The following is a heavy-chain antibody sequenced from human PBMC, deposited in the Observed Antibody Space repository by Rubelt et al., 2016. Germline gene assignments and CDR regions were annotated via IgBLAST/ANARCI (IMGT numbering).Heavy chain of an antibody. Sequence: QLQLQESGPGLVKPSETLSLTCTVSGGSISSSSYYWGWIRQPPGKGLEWIGEINHSGSTNYNRRFKSRVTIVWGRAKDRFSLKRSFVTAADTAVYYCARHRLGVNWNFLDYWGQGTLVTVSS. D-gene: IGHD1-7*01. CDR2: INHSGST. V-gene: IGHV4-39*01. J-gene: IGHJ4*02. CDR3: ARHRLGVNWNFLDY. CDR1: GGSISSSSYY.